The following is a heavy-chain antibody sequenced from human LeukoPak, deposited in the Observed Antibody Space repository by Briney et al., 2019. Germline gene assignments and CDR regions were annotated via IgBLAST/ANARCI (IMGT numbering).Heavy chain of an antibody. CDR1: GYSISSGYY. CDR2: IYHSGST. CDR3: ARRGYCSSTSCSEDLYYFDY. D-gene: IGHD2-2*01. J-gene: IGHJ4*02. V-gene: IGHV4-38-2*02. Sequence: SETLSLTCTVSGYSISSGYYWGWIRQPPGKGLEWIGSIYHSGSTYYNPSLKSRVTISVDTSKNQFSLKLSSVTAADTAVYYCARRGYCSSTSCSEDLYYFDYWGQGTLVTVSS.